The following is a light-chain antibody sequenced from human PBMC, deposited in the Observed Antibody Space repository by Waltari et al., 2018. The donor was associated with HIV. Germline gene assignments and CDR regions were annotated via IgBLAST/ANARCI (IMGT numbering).Light chain of an antibody. Sequence: QSVLTQPPSASGAPGQRVTISCTGSSSNIGAGYDVPWYQQLPGTAPTLLIYGTNNRPSGVPDRFSGSKSGTSASLAITGLQAEDEAEYYCQSYDSSLSGWVVFGGGTKVTVL. V-gene: IGLV1-40*01. J-gene: IGLJ2*01. CDR2: GTN. CDR3: QSYDSSLSGWVV. CDR1: SSNIGAGYD.